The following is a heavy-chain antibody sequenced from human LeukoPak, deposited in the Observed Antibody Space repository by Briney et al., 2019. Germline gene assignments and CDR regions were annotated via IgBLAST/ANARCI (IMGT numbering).Heavy chain of an antibody. Sequence: SVKVSCTTSGGAFSTYAISWVRQAPGQGLEWMGGIIPIFGTANYAQKFQGRVTITADESTSTAYMELSSLRSEDTAVYYCAKGYGDYVAAIDFWGQGSLVTVSS. D-gene: IGHD4-17*01. CDR1: GGAFSTYA. CDR3: AKGYGDYVAAIDF. V-gene: IGHV1-69*13. J-gene: IGHJ4*02. CDR2: IIPIFGTA.